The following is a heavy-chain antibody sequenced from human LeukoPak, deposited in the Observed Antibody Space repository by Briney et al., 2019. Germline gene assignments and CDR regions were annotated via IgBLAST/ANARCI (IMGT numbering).Heavy chain of an antibody. CDR2: ISSSGNIR. V-gene: IGHV3-48*03. D-gene: IGHD3-9*01. CDR1: GFTFSSYE. J-gene: IGHJ2*01. Sequence: GGSLRLSCAASGFTFSSYEMNWVRQAPGKGLEWVSYISSSGNIRYYTDSVKGRFTISRDNAKNSLYLQMNSLRAEDTAVYYCARATGYLSXFXLWGRG. CDR3: ARATGYLSXFXL.